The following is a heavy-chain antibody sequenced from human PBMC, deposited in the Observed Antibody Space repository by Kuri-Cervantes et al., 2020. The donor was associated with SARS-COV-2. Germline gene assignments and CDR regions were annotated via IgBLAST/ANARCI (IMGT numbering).Heavy chain of an antibody. V-gene: IGHV4-59*01. J-gene: IGHJ2*01. CDR1: GGSISSYY. Sequence: SETLSLTCTVSGGSISSYYWSWIRQPPGKGLEWIGYIYNSGSTNYNPSLKSRVTISVDTPKNQFSLRLSSVTAADTAVYHCARVSGSGSDWAWYFDLWGRGTLVTVSS. CDR3: ARVSGSGSDWAWYFDL. D-gene: IGHD1-26*01. CDR2: IYNSGST.